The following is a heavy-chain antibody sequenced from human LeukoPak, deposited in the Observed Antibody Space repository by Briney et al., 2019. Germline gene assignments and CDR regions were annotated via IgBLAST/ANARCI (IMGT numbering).Heavy chain of an antibody. CDR2: INWNGGST. D-gene: IGHD6-13*01. CDR1: GFTFDDYG. Sequence: GGSLRLSCAASGFTFDDYGMSWVRQAPGKGLEWVSGINWNGGSTGYADSVKGRFIISRDNAKNSLYLQMNSLRAEDTALYYCARVRIAAAGTGAFDIWGQGTMVTVSS. V-gene: IGHV3-20*04. J-gene: IGHJ3*02. CDR3: ARVRIAAAGTGAFDI.